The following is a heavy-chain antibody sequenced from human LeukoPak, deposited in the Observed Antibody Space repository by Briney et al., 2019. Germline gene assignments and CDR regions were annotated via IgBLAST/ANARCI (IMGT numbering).Heavy chain of an antibody. D-gene: IGHD3-9*01. CDR2: ISAYNGNT. CDR1: GYTFTSYG. V-gene: IGHV1-18*04. J-gene: IGHJ4*02. Sequence: ALVKVSCKASGYTFTSYGISWVRQAPGQGLEWMGWISAYNGNTNYAQKLQGRVTMTTDTSTSTAYMELRSLRSDDTAVYYCARDILTGYLFDYWGQGTLVTVSS. CDR3: ARDILTGYLFDY.